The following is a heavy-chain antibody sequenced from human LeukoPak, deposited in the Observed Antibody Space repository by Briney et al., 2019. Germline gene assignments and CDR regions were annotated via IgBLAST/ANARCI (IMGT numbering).Heavy chain of an antibody. CDR2: IYFSGIT. V-gene: IGHV4-59*01. D-gene: IGHD5-12*01. CDR1: GASLRNYY. J-gene: IGHJ6*02. CDR3: ARDLYSAYDFSYYGLDV. Sequence: SETLSLTCTVSGASLRNYYWSWIRQPPGKGLEWIGYIYFSGITNYNPSLKSRVTISVDTSKNQLSLRLSSVTAADTAVYYCARDLYSAYDFSYYGLDVWGQGTTVTVSS.